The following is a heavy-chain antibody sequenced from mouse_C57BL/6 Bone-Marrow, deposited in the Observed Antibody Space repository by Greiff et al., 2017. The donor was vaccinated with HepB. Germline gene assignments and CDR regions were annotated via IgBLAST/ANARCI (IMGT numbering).Heavy chain of an antibody. CDR2: IDPENGDT. Sequence: VHVKQSGAELVRPGASVKLSCTASGFNIKDDYMHWVKQRPEQGLEWIGWIDPENGDTEYAPKFQGKATITADTSSNTAYLQLSSLTSEDTAVYYCTPLRDLDYWGQGTTLTVSS. CDR1: GFNIKDDY. J-gene: IGHJ2*01. V-gene: IGHV14-4*01. CDR3: TPLRDLDY.